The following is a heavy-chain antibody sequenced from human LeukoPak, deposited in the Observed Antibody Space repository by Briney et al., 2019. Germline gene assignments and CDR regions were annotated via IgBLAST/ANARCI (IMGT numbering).Heavy chain of an antibody. Sequence: SETLSLTCTVSGGSISSYYWSWIRQPPGKGLERIGYIYYSGSTNYNPSLKSRVTISVDKSKNQFSLKLSSVTAADTAVYYCARVVVITGELYWFDPWGQGTLVTVSS. CDR3: ARVVVITGELYWFDP. CDR2: IYYSGST. D-gene: IGHD3-22*01. V-gene: IGHV4-59*12. J-gene: IGHJ5*02. CDR1: GGSISSYY.